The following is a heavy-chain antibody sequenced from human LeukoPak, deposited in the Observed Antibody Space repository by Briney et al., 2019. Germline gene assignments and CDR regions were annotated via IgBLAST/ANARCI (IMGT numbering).Heavy chain of an antibody. CDR1: GGSISSYY. V-gene: IGHV4-59*12. CDR3: ARLGIAVPTYFDY. J-gene: IGHJ4*02. Sequence: KPSETLSLTCTVSGGSISSYYWSWIRQPPGKGLEWIGYIYYSGSTNYNPSLKSRVTISVDTSKNQFSLKLSSVTAADTAVYYCARLGIAVPTYFDYWGQGTLVTVSS. D-gene: IGHD6-19*01. CDR2: IYYSGST.